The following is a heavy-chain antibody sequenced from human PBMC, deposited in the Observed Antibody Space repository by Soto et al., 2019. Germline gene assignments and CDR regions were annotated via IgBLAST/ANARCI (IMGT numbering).Heavy chain of an antibody. D-gene: IGHD6-6*01. CDR2: IYTSGIT. Sequence: QVQLQESGPGLLKPSETLSLTCTVSGGSISSYYWSWIRQPAGKGLEWIGRIYTSGITNYNHSLKSRVTMSVATSKNKFSLTLSSVTAAATAVYYCERGRWEYSSSGGRWYFDLWGRGTLVTVSS. CDR3: ERGRWEYSSSGGRWYFDL. CDR1: GGSISSYY. J-gene: IGHJ2*01. V-gene: IGHV4-4*07.